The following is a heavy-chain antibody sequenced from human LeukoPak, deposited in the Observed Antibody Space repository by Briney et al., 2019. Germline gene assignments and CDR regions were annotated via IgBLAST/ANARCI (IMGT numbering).Heavy chain of an antibody. CDR1: GFTFSSYS. CDR3: ARESGTFDY. CDR2: ISSSSSTI. D-gene: IGHD3-3*01. V-gene: IGHV3-48*01. Sequence: LSGGSLRLSCAASGFTFSSYSMNWVRQAPGKGLEWVSYISSSSSTIYYADSVKGRFTISRDKAKNSLYLQMNSLRAEDTAVYYCARESGTFDYWGQGTLVTVSS. J-gene: IGHJ4*02.